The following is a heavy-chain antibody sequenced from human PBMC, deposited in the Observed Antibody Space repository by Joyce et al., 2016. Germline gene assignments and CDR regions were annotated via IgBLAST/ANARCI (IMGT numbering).Heavy chain of an antibody. CDR3: ATVRDYYGSGSQPLDY. CDR2: IKQDGSEK. V-gene: IGHV3-7*01. Sequence: EVQLVESGGGLVQPGGSLRLSCAASGFTFSNYWMSWVRQAPGKGLEWVANIKQDGSEKYYVDSVKGRFTISRDNTKNSLSLQMNSLRAEDTAVYYCATVRDYYGSGSQPLDYWGQGTLVTVSS. CDR1: GFTFSNYW. J-gene: IGHJ4*02. D-gene: IGHD3-10*01.